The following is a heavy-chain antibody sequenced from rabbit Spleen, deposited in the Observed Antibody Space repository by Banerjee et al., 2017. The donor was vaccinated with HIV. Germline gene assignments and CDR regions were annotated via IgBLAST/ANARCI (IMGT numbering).Heavy chain of an antibody. D-gene: IGHD2-1*01. Sequence: QEQLVESGGGLVQPGGSLKLSCKASGFDFSDHGVSWVRQAPGKGLEWIGYIEPIFGRTYYASWVNGRFTISSHNAQNTLYLQLNSLTVADTATYFCVRDLGYDDYSEKGYFNLWGPGTLVTVS. V-gene: IGHV1S47*01. CDR2: IEPIFGRT. CDR1: GFDFSDHG. CDR3: VRDLGYDDYSEKGYFNL. J-gene: IGHJ4*01.